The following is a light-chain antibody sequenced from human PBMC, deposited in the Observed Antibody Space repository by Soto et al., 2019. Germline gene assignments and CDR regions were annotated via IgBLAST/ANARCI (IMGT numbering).Light chain of an antibody. V-gene: IGLV3-1*01. CDR3: QAWDSSTVV. Sequence: SYDLTQPPSVSVSPGQTASITCSGDKLGDKYACWYQQKPGQSPVLVIYQDSKRPSGIPERFSGSNSGNTATLTICGTQAMDEADYYCQAWDSSTVVFGTGTKLTVL. CDR1: KLGDKY. CDR2: QDS. J-gene: IGLJ1*01.